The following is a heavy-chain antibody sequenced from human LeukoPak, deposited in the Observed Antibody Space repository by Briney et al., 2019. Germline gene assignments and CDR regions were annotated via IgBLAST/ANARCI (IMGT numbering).Heavy chain of an antibody. J-gene: IGHJ4*02. CDR1: GFTFSDSY. Sequence: PGGSLRLSCAASGFTFSDSYMTWIRQAPGKGLEWVSYITTSGSTIYADSLKGRFAISRDNAKNSLYLQMNSLRAEDTAVYYCAREDNSNWNIDYWGQGTLVTVFS. CDR2: ITTSGSTI. CDR3: AREDNSNWNIDY. V-gene: IGHV3-11*04. D-gene: IGHD1-1*01.